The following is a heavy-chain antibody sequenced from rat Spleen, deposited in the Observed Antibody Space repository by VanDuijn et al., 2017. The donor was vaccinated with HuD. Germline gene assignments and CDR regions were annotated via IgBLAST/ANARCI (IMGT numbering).Heavy chain of an antibody. D-gene: IGHD1-5*01. CDR3: TTERYPPFAY. CDR2: ITNTGGSS. Sequence: EVQLVESGGGLVQPGRSLKLSCVASGFSFTNYGMAWVRQAPTKGLEWVASITNTGGSSYYPGSVTGRFTISRDNAKSTLYLQMDSLRSEDTATYYCTTERYPPFAYWGQGTLVTVSS. V-gene: IGHV5-27*01. CDR1: GFSFTNYG. J-gene: IGHJ3*01.